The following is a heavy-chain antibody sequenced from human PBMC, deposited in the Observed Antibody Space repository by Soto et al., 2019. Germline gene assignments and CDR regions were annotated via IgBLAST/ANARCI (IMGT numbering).Heavy chain of an antibody. V-gene: IGHV1-2*02. D-gene: IGHD3-3*01. CDR3: AREYDLTMNYGLDV. CDR2: INPNSGGT. CDR1: GYTFTAHC. Sequence: QVQLVQSGAEVKKPGASVKVSCKTSGYTFTAHCIHWVRQAPGQGLEWMGWINPNSGGTTYAQKFHARVTMTRDTSISTAYMELSGLTSYDTAVYYCAREYDLTMNYGLDVWGQGTTVTVSS. J-gene: IGHJ6*02.